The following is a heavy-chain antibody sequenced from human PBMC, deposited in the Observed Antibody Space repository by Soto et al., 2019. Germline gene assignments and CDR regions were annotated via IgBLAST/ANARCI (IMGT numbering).Heavy chain of an antibody. CDR1: GYSFTSYG. CDR3: ARLPLAASYSDANS. D-gene: IGHD6-25*01. Sequence: ECLKISCKGSGYSFTSYGISWVRQMPGKGLEWMGRIDPDDSDTRYSPSFQGHVTISADKSISTAYLQWSSLKASDTAMYYCARLPLAASYSDANSWGQGTLVNVSS. J-gene: IGHJ4*02. CDR2: IDPDDSDT. V-gene: IGHV5-10-1*01.